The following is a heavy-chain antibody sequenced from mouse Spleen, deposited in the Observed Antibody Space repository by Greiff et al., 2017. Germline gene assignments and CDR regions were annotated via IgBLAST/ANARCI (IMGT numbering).Heavy chain of an antibody. CDR1: GFSLTSYG. J-gene: IGHJ4*01. CDR2: IWAGGST. CDR3: AREREYYDTYYYAMDY. V-gene: IGHV2-9*02. Sequence: QVQLQQSGPGLVAPSQSLSITCTVSGFSLTSYGVHWVRQPPGKGLEWLGVIWAGGSTNYNSALMSRLSISKDNSKSQVFLKMNSLQTDDTAMYYCAREREYYDTYYYAMDYWGQGTSVTVSS. D-gene: IGHD2-4*01.